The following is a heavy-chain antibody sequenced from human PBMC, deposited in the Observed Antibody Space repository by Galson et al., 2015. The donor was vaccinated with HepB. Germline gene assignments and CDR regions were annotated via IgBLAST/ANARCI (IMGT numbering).Heavy chain of an antibody. V-gene: IGHV2-5*02. D-gene: IGHD5-12*01. CDR2: IYWDGDK. Sequence: LVKPTQTLSLTCTFSGFSLNAREVGVGWIRQPPGKALEWLALIYWDGDKRYNPSLKNRLTITKDTSTNQVGLTLTNMHPVDTATYFRAHRRTYSAYDYWGQGTLVTVSS. J-gene: IGHJ4*02. CDR1: GFSLNAREVG. CDR3: AHRRTYSAYDY.